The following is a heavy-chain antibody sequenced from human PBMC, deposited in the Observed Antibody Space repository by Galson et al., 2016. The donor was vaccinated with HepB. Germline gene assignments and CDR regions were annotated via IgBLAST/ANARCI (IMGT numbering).Heavy chain of an antibody. CDR1: GGSISSSDW. CDR2: IHHSGST. V-gene: IGHV4-4*02. Sequence: SETLSLTCVVSGGSISSSDWWTWVRQPPGKGLQWIGEIHHSGSTNYYPSLNSRVTISVDTSKNQFSLTLRSVTAADTAVYYCARAPSYRDYVPPTVVDVWGQGTTVIVSS. D-gene: IGHD4-17*01. J-gene: IGHJ6*02. CDR3: ARAPSYRDYVPPTVVDV.